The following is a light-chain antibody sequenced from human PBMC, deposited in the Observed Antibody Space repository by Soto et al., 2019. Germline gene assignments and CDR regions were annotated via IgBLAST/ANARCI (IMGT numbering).Light chain of an antibody. CDR3: QQRDNWPLT. J-gene: IGKJ4*01. Sequence: EIVLTQSPATLSLSPGERATLSCRASQSVSSYLAWYQQKPGQAPRLLIYDASNRATGIPARFSGSGSGTDFTLTISSLEPEDCAVYYCQQRDNWPLTFGGGIKVEIK. CDR2: DAS. CDR1: QSVSSY. V-gene: IGKV3-11*01.